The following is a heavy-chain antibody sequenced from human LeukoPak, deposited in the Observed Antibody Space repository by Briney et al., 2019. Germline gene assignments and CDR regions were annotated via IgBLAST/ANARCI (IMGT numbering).Heavy chain of an antibody. J-gene: IGHJ5*02. CDR2: IYYSGST. CDR3: ARGPYDFWSGYYLNWFDP. Sequence: SQTLSLTCTVSGGSISSGGYYWSWIRQHPGKGLEWIGYIYYSGSTYYNPSLKSRVTISVDTSKNQFSLKLSSVTAADTAVYYCARGPYDFWSGYYLNWFDPWGQGTLVTVSS. V-gene: IGHV4-31*03. CDR1: GGSISSGGYY. D-gene: IGHD3-3*01.